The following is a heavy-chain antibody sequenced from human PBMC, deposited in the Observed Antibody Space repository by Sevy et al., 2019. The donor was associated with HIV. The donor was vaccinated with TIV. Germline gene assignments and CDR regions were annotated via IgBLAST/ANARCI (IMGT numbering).Heavy chain of an antibody. CDR1: GYTFTGHY. Sequence: ASVKVSCKASGYTFTGHYMHWVRQAPGQGLEWMGWINPNSGSTDYAQEFQGRVTLTRDTSISTAYLELRRLTSDDTAAYYCATGFPYCRGGSCYSPHDAFDFWGQGTMVTVSS. V-gene: IGHV1-2*02. J-gene: IGHJ3*01. CDR3: ATGFPYCRGGSCYSPHDAFDF. CDR2: INPNSGST. D-gene: IGHD2-15*01.